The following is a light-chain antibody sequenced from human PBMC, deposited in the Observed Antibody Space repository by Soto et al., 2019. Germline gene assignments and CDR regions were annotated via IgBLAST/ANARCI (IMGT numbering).Light chain of an antibody. CDR1: RTDIGGYNY. CDR2: EVT. V-gene: IGLV2-14*01. Sequence: QSVLTQPASVSGSLGQSITISCTGTRTDIGGYNYVSWYQQYPGKAPKLVICEVTSRPSGISDRFSGSKSGNTASLTISGLHAEDEADYFCTSYTNSKAYILFGGGPKLTVL. J-gene: IGLJ2*01. CDR3: TSYTNSKAYIL.